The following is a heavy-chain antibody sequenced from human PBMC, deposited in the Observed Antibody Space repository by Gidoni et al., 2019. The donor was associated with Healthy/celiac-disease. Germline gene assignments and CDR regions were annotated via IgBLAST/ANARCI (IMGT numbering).Heavy chain of an antibody. D-gene: IGHD2-2*01. CDR1: GFPFSSYW. J-gene: IGHJ6*02. CDR3: ARGPVSARYYYYGMDV. CDR2: INSDGSST. Sequence: EVQLVESGGGLVQPGGSLRLSCAASGFPFSSYWMHWVRQAPGKGLVWVSRINSDGSSTSYADSVKGRFTISRDNAKNTLYLQMNSLRAEDTAVYYCARGPVSARYYYYGMDVWGQGTTVTVSS. V-gene: IGHV3-74*01.